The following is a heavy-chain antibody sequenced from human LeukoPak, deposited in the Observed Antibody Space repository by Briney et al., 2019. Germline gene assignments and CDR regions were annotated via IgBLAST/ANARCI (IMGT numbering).Heavy chain of an antibody. CDR2: ISSSGSTI. Sequence: GGSLRLSCAASGFTFSSYEMNWVRQAPGKGLEWVSYISSSGSTIYYADSVKGRFTISRDNAKNSLYLQMNSLRAEDTAVYYCARAAYDYVWGSYRYSCYFDYWGQGTLVTVSS. CDR3: ARAAYDYVWGSYRYSCYFDY. D-gene: IGHD3-16*02. CDR1: GFTFSSYE. V-gene: IGHV3-48*03. J-gene: IGHJ4*02.